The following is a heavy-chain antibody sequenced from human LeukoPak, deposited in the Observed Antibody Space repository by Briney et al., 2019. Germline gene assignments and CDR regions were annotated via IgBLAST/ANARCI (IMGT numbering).Heavy chain of an antibody. CDR3: ARGPSRNFFPDGTAFDY. J-gene: IGHJ4*02. D-gene: IGHD3-9*01. CDR1: GGSFSGYY. CDR2: INHSGST. V-gene: IGHV4-34*01. Sequence: SETLSLTCAVYGGSFSGYYWSWIRQPPGKGLEWIGEINHSGSTNYNPSLKGRVTISVDTSKNQFSLKLSSVTAADTAVYYCARGPSRNFFPDGTAFDYWGQGTLVTVSS.